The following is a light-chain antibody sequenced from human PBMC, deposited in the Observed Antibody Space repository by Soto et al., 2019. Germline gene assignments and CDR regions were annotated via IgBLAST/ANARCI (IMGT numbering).Light chain of an antibody. Sequence: IVMTQSPATLSVSPGDEVTLSCRASENVGTNLAWYQQKPGQAPRLLIYGSSTRDTGIPATFSGSGSGTEFTLTISSLQSEESAIYYCQQYNNWGLSFGGGTKVEIK. CDR2: GSS. V-gene: IGKV3D-15*01. CDR3: QQYNNWGLS. CDR1: ENVGTN. J-gene: IGKJ4*01.